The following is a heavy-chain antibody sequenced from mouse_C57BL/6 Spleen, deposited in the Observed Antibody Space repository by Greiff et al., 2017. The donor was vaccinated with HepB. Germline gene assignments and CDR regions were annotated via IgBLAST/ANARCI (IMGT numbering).Heavy chain of an antibody. V-gene: IGHV5-17*01. CDR3: ARNYYGSSDYYAMDY. Sequence: EVMLVESGGGLVKPGGSLKLSCAASGFTFSDYGMHWVRQAPEKGLEWVAYISSGSSTIYYADTVKGRFTISRDNAKNTLFLQMTSLRSEDTAMYYCARNYYGSSDYYAMDYWGQGTSVTVSS. J-gene: IGHJ4*01. CDR2: ISSGSSTI. CDR1: GFTFSDYG. D-gene: IGHD1-1*01.